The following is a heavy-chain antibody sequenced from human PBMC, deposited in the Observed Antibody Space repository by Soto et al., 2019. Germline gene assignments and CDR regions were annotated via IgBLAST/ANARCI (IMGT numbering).Heavy chain of an antibody. J-gene: IGHJ6*03. CDR2: INHSGST. CDR3: ARGVKRITIFGVVIDYYYYMDV. CDR1: GGSFSGYY. V-gene: IGHV4-34*01. D-gene: IGHD3-3*01. Sequence: PSETLSLTCAVYGGSFSGYYWSWIRQPPGKGLEWIGEINHSGSTNYNPSLESRVTISVDTSKNQFSLKLSSVTAADTAVYYCARGVKRITIFGVVIDYYYYMDVWGKGTTVTVS.